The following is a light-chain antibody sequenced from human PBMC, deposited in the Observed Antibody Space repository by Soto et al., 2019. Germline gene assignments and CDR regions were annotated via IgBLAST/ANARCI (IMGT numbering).Light chain of an antibody. J-gene: IGKJ2*01. CDR3: QHYGSQYT. CDR2: GTS. Sequence: EIVLTQSPGTLSLSPGERASLSCRASQSVSSSYLGWYQQKPGQAPRLIIYGTSNRDAGIPDRFSGSGSATDFTPTITRLESEDFALYCCQHYGSQYTFGQGTKVEIK. V-gene: IGKV3-20*01. CDR1: QSVSSSY.